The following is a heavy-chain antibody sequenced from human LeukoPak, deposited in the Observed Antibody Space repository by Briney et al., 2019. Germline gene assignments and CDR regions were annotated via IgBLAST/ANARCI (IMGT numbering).Heavy chain of an antibody. CDR3: AREDYSNYVGY. D-gene: IGHD4-11*01. CDR2: INHSGST. Sequence: SETLSLTCAVYGGSFSGYYWSWIRQPPGKGLEWIGEINHSGSTNYNPSLKSRVTISVDTSKNQFSLKLSSVTAADTAVYYCAREDYSNYVGYWGQGTLVTVSS. V-gene: IGHV4-34*01. J-gene: IGHJ4*02. CDR1: GGSFSGYY.